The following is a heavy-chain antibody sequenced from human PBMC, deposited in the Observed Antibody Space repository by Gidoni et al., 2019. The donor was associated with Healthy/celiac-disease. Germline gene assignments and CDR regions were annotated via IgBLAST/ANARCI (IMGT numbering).Heavy chain of an antibody. CDR3: AKETSAVAGSGTDAFDI. J-gene: IGHJ3*02. CDR2: ISGSGGST. D-gene: IGHD6-19*01. CDR1: GFTFSRYA. V-gene: IGHV3-23*01. Sequence: EVQLLESGGGLVQPGGSLRLSCSASGFTFSRYAMSWVRQAPGKGLEWVSAISGSGGSTYYADSVKGRFTISRDNSKNTLYLQMNSLRAEDTAVYYCAKETSAVAGSGTDAFDIWGQGTMVTVSS.